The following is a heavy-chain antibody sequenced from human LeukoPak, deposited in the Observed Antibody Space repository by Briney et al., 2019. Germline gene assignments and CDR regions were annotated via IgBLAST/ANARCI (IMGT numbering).Heavy chain of an antibody. J-gene: IGHJ4*02. CDR2: TSGSGGST. V-gene: IGHV3-23*01. CDR3: ARNMWGPDY. Sequence: GGSLRLSCAASGFTFSSYAMSWVRQAPGKGLEWVSATSGSGGSTYYADSVKGRFTISRDNAKNSLYLQMNSLRAEDTAVYYCARNMWGPDYWGQGTLVTVSS. D-gene: IGHD7-27*01. CDR1: GFTFSSYA.